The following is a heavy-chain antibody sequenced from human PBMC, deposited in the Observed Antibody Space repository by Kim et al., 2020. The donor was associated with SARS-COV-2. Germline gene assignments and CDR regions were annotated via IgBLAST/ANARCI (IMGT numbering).Heavy chain of an antibody. D-gene: IGHD2-15*01. Sequence: GESLKISCKGSGYSFTSYWISWVRQMPGKGLEWMGRIDPSDSYTNYSPSFQGHVTISADKSISTAYLQWSSLKASDTAMYYCARQAILGYCSGGSCYSGALDYWGQGTLVTVSS. CDR1: GYSFTSYW. CDR3: ARQAILGYCSGGSCYSGALDY. CDR2: IDPSDSYT. J-gene: IGHJ4*02. V-gene: IGHV5-10-1*01.